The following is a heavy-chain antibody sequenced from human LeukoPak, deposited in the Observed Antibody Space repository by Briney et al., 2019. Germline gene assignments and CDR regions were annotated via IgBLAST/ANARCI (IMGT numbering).Heavy chain of an antibody. Sequence: GGSLRLSCAASGFTFSGSNIHWVRQASGKGLEWVGRIRSKVNRYATTYAASVEGRFTISRDDSKNTAFLQMNSLKTEDTAVYYCARDIGWWELLSWGQGTMVTVSS. CDR3: ARDIGWWELLS. V-gene: IGHV3-73*01. J-gene: IGHJ3*01. D-gene: IGHD1-26*01. CDR1: GFTFSGSN. CDR2: IRSKVNRYAT.